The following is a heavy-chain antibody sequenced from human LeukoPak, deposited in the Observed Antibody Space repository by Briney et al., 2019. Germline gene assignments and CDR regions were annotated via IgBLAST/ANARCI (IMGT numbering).Heavy chain of an antibody. D-gene: IGHD3-9*01. CDR3: ARETYYDILTGLTFDY. CDR1: GGSISSYY. CDR2: IYYSGST. J-gene: IGHJ4*02. V-gene: IGHV4-59*01. Sequence: PSETLSLTCTVSGGSISSYYWSWIRQPPGKGLEWIGYIYYSGSTNYNPSLKSRVTISVDTSKNQFSLKLSSVTAADTAVYYCARETYYDILTGLTFDYWGQGTLVTVSS.